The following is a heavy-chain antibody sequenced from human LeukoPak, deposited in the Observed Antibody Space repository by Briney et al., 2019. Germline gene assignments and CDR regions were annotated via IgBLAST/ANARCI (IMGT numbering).Heavy chain of an antibody. Sequence: PSETLSLTCTVSGGSISSYYWSWIRQPAGKGLEWIGRIYTSGSTNYNPSLKSRVTMSVDTSKNQFSLKLSSVTAADTAVYYCARCSVATIPYYYYYMDVWGKGTTVTISS. CDR3: ARCSVATIPYYYYYMDV. V-gene: IGHV4-4*07. CDR1: GGSISSYY. J-gene: IGHJ6*03. D-gene: IGHD5-12*01. CDR2: IYTSGST.